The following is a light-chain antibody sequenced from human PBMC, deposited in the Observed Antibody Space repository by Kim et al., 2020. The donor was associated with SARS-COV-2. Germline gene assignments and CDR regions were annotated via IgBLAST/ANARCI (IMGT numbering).Light chain of an antibody. Sequence: QSFTISCTETSSDFGGYNYVSWYQQHPGKAPKLMIYDVSNRPSGVSNRFSGSKSGNTASLTISGLQAEDEADYYCSSYTSSSTRVFGGGTQLTVL. V-gene: IGLV2-14*03. CDR1: SSDFGGYNY. J-gene: IGLJ3*02. CDR2: DVS. CDR3: SSYTSSSTRV.